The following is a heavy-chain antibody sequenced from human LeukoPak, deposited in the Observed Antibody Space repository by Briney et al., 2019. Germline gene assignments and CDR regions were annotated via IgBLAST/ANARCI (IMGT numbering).Heavy chain of an antibody. V-gene: IGHV7-4-1*02. D-gene: IGHD2/OR15-2a*01. CDR3: ARRDSTWFDP. J-gene: IGHJ5*02. Sequence: ASVKVSCKASGYSFTAYAMNWVRQAPGQGLEWMGGINTNTGNPTYAQGFTGRFVFSLDASVSTAYLQISNLKAEDTAVYYCARRDSTWFDPWGQGTLVTVSS. CDR2: INTNTGNP. CDR1: GYSFTAYA.